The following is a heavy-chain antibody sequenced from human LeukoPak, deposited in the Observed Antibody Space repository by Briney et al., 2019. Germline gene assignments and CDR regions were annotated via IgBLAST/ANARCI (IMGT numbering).Heavy chain of an antibody. CDR2: ISSNGDRT. D-gene: IGHD2-15*01. CDR1: GFTFSSYV. V-gene: IGHV3-64D*09. CDR3: VKVGCSGGTCYWAYSQH. Sequence: GGSLRLSCSASGFTFSSYVMHWVRQAPGKGLEYVSGISSNGDRTYYADSVKGRFIISRDNSKNTLYLQMSSLRAEDTAVYYCVKVGCSGGTCYWAYSQHWGQGTLVTVSS. J-gene: IGHJ1*01.